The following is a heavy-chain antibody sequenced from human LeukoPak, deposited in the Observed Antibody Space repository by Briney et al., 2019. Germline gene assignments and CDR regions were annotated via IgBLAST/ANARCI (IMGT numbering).Heavy chain of an antibody. CDR1: GFTVSSNY. Sequence: GGSLRLSCAASGFTVSSNYMSWVRQAPGKGLEWVSVIYSGGSTYYADSVKGRFTISRDNSKNTLYLQMNSLRAEDTAVYYCVGVLQLWTFDYWGQGTLVTVSS. J-gene: IGHJ4*02. D-gene: IGHD5-18*01. CDR2: IYSGGST. V-gene: IGHV3-66*02. CDR3: VGVLQLWTFDY.